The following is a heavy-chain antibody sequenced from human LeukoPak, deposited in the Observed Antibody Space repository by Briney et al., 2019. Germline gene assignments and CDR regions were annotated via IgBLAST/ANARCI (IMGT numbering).Heavy chain of an antibody. D-gene: IGHD6-13*01. CDR2: INHSGSI. CDR3: ARGADSSSWFWFDA. CDR1: GGSFSDNY. J-gene: IGHJ5*02. Sequence: SETLSLTCAVYGGSFSDNYWSWIRQSSGKGLEWIGEINHSGSINYNPSLKSRITISVDTSKNQFSLRLSSVTAADTAVYYCARGADSSSWFWFDAWGQGTLVTVSS. V-gene: IGHV4-34*01.